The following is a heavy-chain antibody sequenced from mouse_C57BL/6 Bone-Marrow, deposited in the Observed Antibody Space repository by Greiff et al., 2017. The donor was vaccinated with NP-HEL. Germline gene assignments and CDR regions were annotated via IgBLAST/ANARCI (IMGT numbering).Heavy chain of an antibody. CDR2: IDPSDSYT. CDR1: GYTFTSYW. J-gene: IGHJ1*03. Sequence: QVQLQQPGAELVKPGASVKLSCKASGYTFTSYWMQWVKQRPGQGLEWIGEIDPSDSYTNYNQKFKGKATLTVDTSSSTAYMQLSSLTSEDSAVYYCARLGLRRYFDVWGTGTTVTVSS. D-gene: IGHD2-2*01. CDR3: ARLGLRRYFDV. V-gene: IGHV1-50*01.